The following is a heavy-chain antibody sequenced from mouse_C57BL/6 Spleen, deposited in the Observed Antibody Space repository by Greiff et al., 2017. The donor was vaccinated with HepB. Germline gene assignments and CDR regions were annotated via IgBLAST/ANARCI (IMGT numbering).Heavy chain of an antibody. J-gene: IGHJ1*03. CDR3: ARGRSDWYFDV. CDR1: GYTFTDYN. V-gene: IGHV1-18*01. CDR2: INPNNGGT. Sequence: VQLKESGPELVKPGASVKIPCKASGYTFTDYNMDWVKQSHGKSLEWIGDINPNNGGTIYNQKFKGKATLTVDKSSSTAYMELRSLTSEDTAVYDCARGRSDWYFDVWGTGTTVTVSA.